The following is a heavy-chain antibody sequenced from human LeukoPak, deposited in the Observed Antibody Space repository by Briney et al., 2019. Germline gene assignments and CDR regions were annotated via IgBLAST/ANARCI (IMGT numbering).Heavy chain of an antibody. J-gene: IGHJ3*02. V-gene: IGHV3-23*01. CDR3: AKDMISFNGEYDAFDI. Sequence: PGGSLRLSCTASGLPFHTYAMHWVRQAPGKGLEWVSGIGGGDTYFADSVRGRFTISRDDSKKMVHLEMNVLRAEDTAIYYCAKDMISFNGEYDAFDIWGRGTMVTVS. D-gene: IGHD3-10*01. CDR2: IGGGDT. CDR1: GLPFHTYA.